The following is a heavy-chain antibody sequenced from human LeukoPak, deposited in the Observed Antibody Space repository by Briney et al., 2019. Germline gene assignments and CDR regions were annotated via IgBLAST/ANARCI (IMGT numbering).Heavy chain of an antibody. CDR1: GYTFTSYD. CDR3: AKDLGYYYDSLVGY. CDR2: MNPNSGNT. D-gene: IGHD3-22*01. J-gene: IGHJ4*02. V-gene: IGHV1-8*03. Sequence: ASVKVSCKASGYTFTSYDINWVRQATGQGLEWMGWMNPNSGNTGYAQKFQGRVTITRNTSISTAYMELSSLRAEDTAVYYCAKDLGYYYDSLVGYWGQGTLVTVSS.